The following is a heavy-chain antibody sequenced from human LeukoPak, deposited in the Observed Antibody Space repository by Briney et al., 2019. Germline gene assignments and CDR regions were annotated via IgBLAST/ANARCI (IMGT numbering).Heavy chain of an antibody. V-gene: IGHV4-34*01. CDR1: GGSFSGNY. J-gene: IGHJ4*02. CDR3: VAAQVIGREH. Sequence: SETLSLTXAVYGGSFSGNYWCWVRRPPGKGLEWIGEIKHTGRTTYNPSLKSRVSMSLDTSKNEFSLRLKSVTAADTAVYYCVAAQVIGREHWGQGTLVTVSS. D-gene: IGHD2-21*01. CDR2: IKHTGRT.